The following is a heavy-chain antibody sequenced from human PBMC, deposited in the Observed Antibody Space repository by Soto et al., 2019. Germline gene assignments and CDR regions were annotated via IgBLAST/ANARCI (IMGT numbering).Heavy chain of an antibody. CDR2: ISPYSDNT. D-gene: IGHD4-17*01. V-gene: IGHV1-18*04. CDR3: VKSMPTLTNGAFYI. J-gene: IGHJ3*02. Sequence: ASVKVSCKASGYTFSKYTISWVRQAPGQGLEWMGGISPYSDNTDYAQELQGRATMTTDTSTTTAYMELRSLRSDDTAVYYCVKSMPTLTNGAFYIWRQGTRVTVSS. CDR1: GYTFSKYT.